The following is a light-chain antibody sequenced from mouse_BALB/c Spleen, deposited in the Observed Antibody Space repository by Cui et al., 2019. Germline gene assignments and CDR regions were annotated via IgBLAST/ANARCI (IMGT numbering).Light chain of an antibody. CDR3: QQNNEDPRT. V-gene: IGKV3-4*01. Sequence: DIVLRQTPDSLDVSLGQRASLSSTASQSVDYDGDNYMNWYQQKPGQAPKLLIYAASNLESGIPARFSGSGSGTDFTLNIHPVEEEDAATYYCQQNNEDPRTFGGGTKLEIK. CDR2: AAS. J-gene: IGKJ1*01. CDR1: QSVDYDGDNY.